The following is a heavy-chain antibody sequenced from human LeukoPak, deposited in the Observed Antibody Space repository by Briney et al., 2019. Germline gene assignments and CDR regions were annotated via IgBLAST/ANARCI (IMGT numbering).Heavy chain of an antibody. CDR2: ISYDGSNK. CDR1: GFTFSSYG. J-gene: IGHJ6*02. V-gene: IGHV3-30*18. Sequence: GGSLRLSCAASGFTFSSYGMHWVRQAPGKGLEWVAVISYDGSNKYYADSVKGRFTISRDNSKNTLYLQMNSLRAEDTAVYYCAKDPGYDFWSGYLLYYGMDVWGQGTTVTVSS. D-gene: IGHD3-3*01. CDR3: AKDPGYDFWSGYLLYYGMDV.